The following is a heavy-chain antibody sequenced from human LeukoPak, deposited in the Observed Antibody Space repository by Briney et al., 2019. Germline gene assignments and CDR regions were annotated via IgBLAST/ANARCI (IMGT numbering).Heavy chain of an antibody. J-gene: IGHJ6*02. V-gene: IGHV1-18*01. CDR2: ISAYNGNT. D-gene: IGHD6-19*01. Sequence: ASVKVSCKASGYTYTSYGISWVRQAPGQGLEWMGWISAYNGNTNYAQKLQGRVTMTRNTSISTAYMELSSLRSEDTAVYYCARVDSSGWPSYWYYGMDVWGQGTTVTVSS. CDR1: GYTYTSYG. CDR3: ARVDSSGWPSYWYYGMDV.